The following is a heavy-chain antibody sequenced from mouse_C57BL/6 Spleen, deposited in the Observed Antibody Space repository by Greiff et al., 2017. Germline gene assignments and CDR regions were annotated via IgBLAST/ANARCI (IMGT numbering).Heavy chain of an antibody. V-gene: IGHV1-42*01. CDR1: GYSFTGYY. Sequence: EVQLQQSGPELVKPGASVQISCKASGYSFTGYYMNWVKQSPEKSLEWIGEINPSTGGTTYNQKFKAKATLTVDKSSSTAYMQLKSLTSEDSAVYYCARRSNYWYFDVWGTGTTVTVSS. CDR3: ARRSNYWYFDV. D-gene: IGHD2-5*01. J-gene: IGHJ1*03. CDR2: INPSTGGT.